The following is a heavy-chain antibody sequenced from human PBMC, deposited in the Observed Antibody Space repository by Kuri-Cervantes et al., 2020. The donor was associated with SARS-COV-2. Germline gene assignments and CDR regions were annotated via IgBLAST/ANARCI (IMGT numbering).Heavy chain of an antibody. CDR3: ARVFAVTTTINYYYYGMDV. D-gene: IGHD4-11*01. Sequence: ASVKVSCKASGYTFTGYYMHWVRQAPGQGLEWMGWINPNSGGTNYAQKFQGRVTMTRDTSFSTAYMELSRLRSDDTAVYYCARVFAVTTTINYYYYGMDVWGQGTTVTVSS. V-gene: IGHV1-2*02. CDR2: INPNSGGT. J-gene: IGHJ6*02. CDR1: GYTFTGYY.